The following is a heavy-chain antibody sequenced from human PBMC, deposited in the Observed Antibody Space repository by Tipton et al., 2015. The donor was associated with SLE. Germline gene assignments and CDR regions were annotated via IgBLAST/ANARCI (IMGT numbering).Heavy chain of an antibody. J-gene: IGHJ2*01. V-gene: IGHV4-59*01. D-gene: IGHD6-13*01. CDR1: GGSISSYY. Sequence: TLSPTCTVSGGSISSYYRSWIRPPPGKGLEWIGYIYYSGSTNYNPSLKSRVTISVDTSKNQFSLKLSSVTAADTAVYYCAREGQQLVYFDLWGRGTLVTVSS. CDR2: IYYSGST. CDR3: AREGQQLVYFDL.